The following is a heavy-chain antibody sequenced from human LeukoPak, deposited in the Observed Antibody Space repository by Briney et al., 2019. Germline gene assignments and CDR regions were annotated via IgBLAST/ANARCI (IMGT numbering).Heavy chain of an antibody. V-gene: IGHV3-30*02. J-gene: IGHJ4*02. CDR3: AKDSILLYSSRPLSYFDY. D-gene: IGHD6-13*01. Sequence: PGGSLRLSCAASGFTFSSYGMHWVRQAPGKGLEWVAFIRYDGSNKYYADSVKGRFTISRDNSKNTLYLQMNSLRAEDTAVYYCAKDSILLYSSRPLSYFDYWGQGTLVTVSS. CDR1: GFTFSSYG. CDR2: IRYDGSNK.